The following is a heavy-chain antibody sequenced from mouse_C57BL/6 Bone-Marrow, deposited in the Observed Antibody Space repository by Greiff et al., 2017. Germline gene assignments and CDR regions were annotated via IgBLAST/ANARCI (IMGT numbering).Heavy chain of an antibody. D-gene: IGHD1-1*01. V-gene: IGHV1-81*01. CDR3: ARSSYYGSSRYYAMDY. CDR1: GYTFTSYG. CDR2: IYPRSGNT. J-gene: IGHJ4*01. Sequence: QVQLQQSGAELARPGASVKLSCKASGYTFTSYGISWVKQRTGQGLEWIGEIYPRSGNTYYNEKFKGKATLTADKSSSTAYMELRSLTSEDSAVYFCARSSYYGSSRYYAMDYWGQGTSVTVSS.